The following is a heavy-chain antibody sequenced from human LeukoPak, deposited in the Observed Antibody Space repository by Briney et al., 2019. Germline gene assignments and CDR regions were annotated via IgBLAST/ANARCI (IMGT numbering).Heavy chain of an antibody. CDR3: AKDPLNTLMVSPTFDY. V-gene: IGHV3-23*01. Sequence: GGSLRLSCVVSGFPFSSYAMSWVRQAPGKGLEWVSGISGSGDDTYYAASVKGRFIVSRHTSKNTLYLQMNSLRAEDTAVYYCAKDPLNTLMVSPTFDYWGQGTLVTVSS. D-gene: IGHD5-18*01. J-gene: IGHJ4*02. CDR1: GFPFSSYA. CDR2: ISGSGDDT.